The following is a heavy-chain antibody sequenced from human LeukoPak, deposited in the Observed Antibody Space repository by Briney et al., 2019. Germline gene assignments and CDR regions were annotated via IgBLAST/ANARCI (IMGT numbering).Heavy chain of an antibody. CDR1: GFTFSSNS. CDR3: ARDDVGVGTYDYYGMDV. Sequence: GGSLRLSCAASGFTFSSNSMDWVRQAPGKGLEWVSYISSAGSTTYYADSVRGRFTISRDNAKNSLYLEMNGLRAEDTAVYYCARDDVGVGTYDYYGMDVWGQGTTVIVSS. V-gene: IGHV3-48*01. J-gene: IGHJ6*02. D-gene: IGHD3-3*01. CDR2: ISSAGSTT.